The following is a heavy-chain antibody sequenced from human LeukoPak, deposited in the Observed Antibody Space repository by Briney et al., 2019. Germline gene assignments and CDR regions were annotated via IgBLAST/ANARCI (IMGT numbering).Heavy chain of an antibody. CDR1: GFTFDDYA. D-gene: IGHD4-17*01. Sequence: GGSLRLSCAASGFTFDDYAMHWVRQAPGKGLEWVSGISWNSGSIGYADSVKGRFTISRDNAKNSLYLQMNSLRAEDTALYYCAKDFYGDYGNGAFDIWGQGTMVTVSS. CDR3: AKDFYGDYGNGAFDI. V-gene: IGHV3-9*01. J-gene: IGHJ3*02. CDR2: ISWNSGSI.